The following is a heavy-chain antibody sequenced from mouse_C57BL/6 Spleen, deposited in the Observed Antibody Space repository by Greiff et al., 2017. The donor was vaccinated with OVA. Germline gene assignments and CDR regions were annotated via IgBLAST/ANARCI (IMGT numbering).Heavy chain of an antibody. CDR3: ARQIYYYGSSYEGGAMDY. J-gene: IGHJ4*01. V-gene: IGHV5-9*01. CDR2: ISGGGGNT. CDR1: GFTFSSYT. D-gene: IGHD1-1*01. Sequence: ESGGGLVKPGGSLKLSCAASGFTFSSYTMSWVRQTPEKRLEWVATISGGGGNTYYPDSVKGRFTISRDNAKNTLYLQMSSLRSEDTALYYCARQIYYYGSSYEGGAMDYWGQGTSVTVSS.